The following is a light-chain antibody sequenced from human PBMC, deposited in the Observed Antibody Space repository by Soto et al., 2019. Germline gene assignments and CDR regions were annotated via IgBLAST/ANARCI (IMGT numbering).Light chain of an antibody. V-gene: IGLV2-14*01. CDR1: SSDVGGYNY. J-gene: IGLJ2*01. CDR3: SSYTSSSTLV. Sequence: QSVLTQPASVSVSPGQSITISCTGTSSDVGGYNYVSWYQQHPGKAPKLMIYDVSNRPSGVSNRFSGSKSGNTASLTVSGLQAEDGADYYCSSYTSSSTLVFGGGTKLTVL. CDR2: DVS.